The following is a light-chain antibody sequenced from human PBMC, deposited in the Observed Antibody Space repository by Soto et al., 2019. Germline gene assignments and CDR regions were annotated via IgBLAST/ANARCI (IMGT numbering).Light chain of an antibody. CDR2: AAS. V-gene: IGKV1-39*01. CDR3: QQGYTTPRYT. J-gene: IGKJ2*01. CDR1: QSISRY. Sequence: DIQMTQSPSSLSASVGDRVTITCRASQSISRYLNWYQHRPGKAPNLLIYAASTLQSGVPSRFSGSGSGTEFTLTITSLQPEDSATYYCQQGYTTPRYTFGQGTKLEIK.